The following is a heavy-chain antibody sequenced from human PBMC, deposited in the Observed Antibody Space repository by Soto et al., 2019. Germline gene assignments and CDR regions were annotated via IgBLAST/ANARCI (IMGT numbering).Heavy chain of an antibody. CDR2: IYYSGRT. D-gene: IGHD1-1*01. Sequence: SETLPLTWTVSCGSISSGGYYWSWIRQHPGKGLEWIGYIYYSGRTSYNPSLESRLTISIDTSKNQFSLHLNSVSAAGTAVYFCARDRGNSPDFFDYLGQGTLVTVSS. J-gene: IGHJ4*02. CDR1: CGSISSGGYY. CDR3: ARDRGNSPDFFDY. V-gene: IGHV4-30-4*08.